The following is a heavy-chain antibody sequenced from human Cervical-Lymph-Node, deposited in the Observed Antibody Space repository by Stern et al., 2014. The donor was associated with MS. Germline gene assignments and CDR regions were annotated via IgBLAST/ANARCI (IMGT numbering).Heavy chain of an antibody. CDR3: ARSATATGGQFDR. V-gene: IGHV1-3*01. CDR2: INADSGNPNT. D-gene: IGHD7-27*01. CDR1: GYTFTSYA. Sequence: VQLVQSGAEVKLPGASVKVSCKASGYTFTSYAMHWVRQAPGQRLEWMGWINADSGNPNTKYSEKFQGRVIIIRNTTAGTTYLELSSLKAEDTAVYYCARSATATGGQFDRWGQGTLITVPS. J-gene: IGHJ5*02.